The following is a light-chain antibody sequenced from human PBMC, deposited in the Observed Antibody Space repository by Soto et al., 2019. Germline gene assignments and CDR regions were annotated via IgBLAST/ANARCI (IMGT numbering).Light chain of an antibody. CDR3: QQYTSVSGLT. J-gene: IGKJ3*01. V-gene: IGKV1-5*03. Sequence: DIQMTQSPSTLAASVGDRVTITCRASQSVSSWLAWYQQKPGKAPKILIYKASILESGVPSRFSGSGSVTESTLTISSLQPDDFATYYCQQYTSVSGLTFGPGTKVDI. CDR2: KAS. CDR1: QSVSSW.